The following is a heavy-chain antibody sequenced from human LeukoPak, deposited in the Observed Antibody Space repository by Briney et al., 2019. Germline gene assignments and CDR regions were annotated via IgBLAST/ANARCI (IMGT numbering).Heavy chain of an antibody. CDR2: ISGSGGGT. CDR1: GFTFSNYW. CDR3: TRVQRDIVVVIAIFSFDN. J-gene: IGHJ4*02. D-gene: IGHD2-21*01. V-gene: IGHV3-23*01. Sequence: GGSLRLSCVASGFTFSNYWMHWVRQVPGKGPEWVSVISGSGGGTYYADSVKGRFTISRDNSKNTLYLQMNSLRAEDTAVYYCTRVQRDIVVVIAIFSFDNWGQGTLVTVSS.